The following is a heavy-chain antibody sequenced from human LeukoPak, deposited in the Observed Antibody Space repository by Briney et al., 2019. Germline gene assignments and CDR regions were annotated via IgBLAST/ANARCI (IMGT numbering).Heavy chain of an antibody. V-gene: IGHV3-23*01. CDR3: AKDGGLWVSAHWGDS. CDR1: GFTFSSYA. D-gene: IGHD7-27*01. J-gene: IGHJ4*02. CDR2: ISGSGGST. Sequence: GGSLRLSCAASGFTFSSYAMSWVRQAPGKGLEWVSAISGSGGSTYYADSVKGRFTISRDNSKNTLYLQINSLRAEDTAVYYCAKDGGLWVSAHWGDSWGRGTLVTVSS.